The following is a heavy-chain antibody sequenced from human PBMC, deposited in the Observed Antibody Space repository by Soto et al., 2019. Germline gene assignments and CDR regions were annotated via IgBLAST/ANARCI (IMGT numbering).Heavy chain of an antibody. Sequence: WGSLRLSCAASGFTFISYAIICFRHSPLKWLEWVSAISDRGGSTYYADSVKGRFTISRDNSKNTLYLQMNSLRAEDTAVYYCAKERVVVVVVAALDYWGQGTLVTVSS. CDR1: GFTFISYA. J-gene: IGHJ4*02. V-gene: IGHV3-23*01. CDR2: ISDRGGST. D-gene: IGHD2-15*01. CDR3: AKERVVVVVVAALDY.